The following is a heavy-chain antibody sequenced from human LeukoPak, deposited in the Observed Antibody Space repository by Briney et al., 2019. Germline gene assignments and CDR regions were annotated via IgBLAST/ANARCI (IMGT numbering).Heavy chain of an antibody. Sequence: PSETLSLTCTVSGYSISSGFYWGWIRQPPGKGLEWIGNVYHGGSSYYNPSLKSRVTMSVDTSKNQFSLNLYSVTAADTAVYYCARLGGNYAFDIWGQGTMVTVSS. CDR3: ARLGGNYAFDI. CDR1: GYSISSGFY. J-gene: IGHJ3*02. V-gene: IGHV4-38-2*02. CDR2: VYHGGSS.